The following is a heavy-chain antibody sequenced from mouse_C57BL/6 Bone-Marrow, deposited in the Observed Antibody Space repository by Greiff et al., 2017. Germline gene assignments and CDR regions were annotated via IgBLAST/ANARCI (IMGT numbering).Heavy chain of an antibody. J-gene: IGHJ3*01. CDR2: INPNYGTT. V-gene: IGHV1-39*01. Sequence: EVQLQQSGPELVKPGASVKISCKASGYSFTDYNMHWVKQSNGKSLEWIGVINPNYGTTSYNQKFKGKATLTVDQSSSTAYMQLNSLTSEDSAVENWARGRNYVGFADWGQGTLVTVSA. CDR3: ARGRNYVGFAD. D-gene: IGHD1-1*01. CDR1: GYSFTDYN.